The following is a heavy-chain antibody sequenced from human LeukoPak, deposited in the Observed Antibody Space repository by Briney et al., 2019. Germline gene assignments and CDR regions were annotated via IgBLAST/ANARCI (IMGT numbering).Heavy chain of an antibody. CDR3: ARGTITAAGRLDY. CDR2: LYCAGSS. Sequence: PGGSLRLSCAASGITVSSNYMNWVRQAPGKGLEWVSVLYCAGSSYYADSVKGRFTISRDNSKNTLYLQLNSLRVEDTAVYYCARGTITAAGRLDYWGQGTLVAVSS. J-gene: IGHJ4*02. CDR1: GITVSSNY. V-gene: IGHV3-66*01. D-gene: IGHD6-13*01.